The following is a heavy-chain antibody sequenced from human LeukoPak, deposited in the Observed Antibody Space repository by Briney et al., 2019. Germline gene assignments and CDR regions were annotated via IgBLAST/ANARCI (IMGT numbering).Heavy chain of an antibody. J-gene: IGHJ4*02. CDR3: ASVSKPEAPDY. Sequence: SLKVSCKASVYTFTRYYMLWVRHAPGQEGEGMGIIDPTHGSKSYARKFQARVTMPRDMYTSTGYMELSSLRSEDTAVYYCASVSKPEAPDYWGQGTLVTVSS. D-gene: IGHD5/OR15-5a*01. V-gene: IGHV1-46*01. CDR2: IDPTHGSK. CDR1: VYTFTRYY.